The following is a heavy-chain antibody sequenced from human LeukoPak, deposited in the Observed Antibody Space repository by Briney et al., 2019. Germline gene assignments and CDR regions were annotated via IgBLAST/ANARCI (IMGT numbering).Heavy chain of an antibody. CDR1: GGSFSNYY. V-gene: IGHV4-34*01. CDR3: ARKNIPSPRIRYSSDWNGRAFDY. D-gene: IGHD6-25*01. Sequence: SETLSLTCAVYGGSFSNYYWTWIRQPPGKGLEWIGEINHSGSTRYNPSLKSRVIISVDTSKNQFSLKLSSVTAADTAVYSCARKNIPSPRIRYSSDWNGRAFDYWGQGTLVTVSS. CDR2: INHSGST. J-gene: IGHJ4*02.